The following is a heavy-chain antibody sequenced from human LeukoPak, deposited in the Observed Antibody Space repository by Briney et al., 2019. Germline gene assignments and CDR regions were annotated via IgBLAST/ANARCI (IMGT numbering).Heavy chain of an antibody. Sequence: SETLSLTRTVSGGSISSYYWSWIRQPPGKGLEWIGYIYYTGSTNFNPSLKSRVTMSLDTSKNQFSLKLNSVTAADTAVYYCATGRAAAGSLGYWGQGTLVTVSS. CDR1: GGSISSYY. J-gene: IGHJ4*02. CDR2: IYYTGST. V-gene: IGHV4-59*01. CDR3: ATGRAAAGSLGY. D-gene: IGHD6-25*01.